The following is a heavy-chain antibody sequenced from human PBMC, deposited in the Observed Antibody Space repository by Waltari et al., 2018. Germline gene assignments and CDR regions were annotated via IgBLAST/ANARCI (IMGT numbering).Heavy chain of an antibody. CDR3: TREVTVTDADY. CDR1: GFSFSPYT. CDR2: ISSSSKHI. Sequence: EVQLVESGGGLVKPGESLRLSCLASGFSFSPYTMNWVRQAPGKGLEWVSSISSSSKHIYYAHSLRGRFTSSRDNAKNSLQLQMNALRAEDTAVYYCTREVTVTDADYWGQGTLVTVSS. V-gene: IGHV3-21*01. D-gene: IGHD4-17*01. J-gene: IGHJ4*02.